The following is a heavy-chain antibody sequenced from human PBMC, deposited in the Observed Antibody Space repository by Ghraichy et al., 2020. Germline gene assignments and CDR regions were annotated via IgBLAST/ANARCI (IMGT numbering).Heavy chain of an antibody. CDR2: SWGT. V-gene: IGHV4-61*01. Sequence: SETLSLTCTVSGGSVSSGSYYWSWIRQPPGKGLEWIGYSWGTNYNPSLKSRVTISVDTSKNQFSLKLSSVTAADTAVYYCGRDYYGSIDYWGQGTLVTVSS. D-gene: IGHD3-10*01. J-gene: IGHJ4*02. CDR1: GGSVSSGSYY. CDR3: GRDYYGSIDY.